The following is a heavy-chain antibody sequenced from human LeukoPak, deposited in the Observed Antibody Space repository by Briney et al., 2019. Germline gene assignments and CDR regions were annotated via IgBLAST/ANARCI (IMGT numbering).Heavy chain of an antibody. Sequence: PGGSLRLSCAASGFTFTSYTMSWVRQAPGKGLELVSTMSGSGGSTDYADSVKGRFTISRDNSKNTVYVQMNSLRAEDTAVYYCAKGSGYGGPPDWGQGTLVTVSA. CDR2: MSGSGGST. CDR1: GFTFTSYT. V-gene: IGHV3-23*01. J-gene: IGHJ4*02. CDR3: AKGSGYGGPPD. D-gene: IGHD5-12*01.